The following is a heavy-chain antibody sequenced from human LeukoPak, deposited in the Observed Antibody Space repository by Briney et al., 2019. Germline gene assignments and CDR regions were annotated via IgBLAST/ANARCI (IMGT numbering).Heavy chain of an antibody. J-gene: IGHJ6*03. CDR1: GGSISSHD. V-gene: IGHV4-59*11. CDR2: IYYSGST. Sequence: SETLSLTCTVSGGSISSHDWSWIRQPPGKGLEWIGYIYYSGSTNYNPSLKSRVTISVDTSKNQFSLKLSSVTAADTAVYYCARTPRISGYYYYYMDVWGKGTTVTVSS. CDR3: ARTPRISGYYYYYMDV. D-gene: IGHD2/OR15-2a*01.